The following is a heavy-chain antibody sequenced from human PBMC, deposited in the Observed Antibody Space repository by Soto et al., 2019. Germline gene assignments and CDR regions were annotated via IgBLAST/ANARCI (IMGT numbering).Heavy chain of an antibody. Sequence: SETLSLTCTVPGGSISSYYWSWIRQPPGKGLEWIGYIYYSRSTNYNPSHKSRVTISVDTSKNQFSLKLSSVTAADTALYYCASNRYFDWLYFDYWGQGTLVTVSS. D-gene: IGHD3-9*01. V-gene: IGHV4-59*01. CDR3: ASNRYFDWLYFDY. CDR2: IYYSRST. J-gene: IGHJ4*02. CDR1: GGSISSYY.